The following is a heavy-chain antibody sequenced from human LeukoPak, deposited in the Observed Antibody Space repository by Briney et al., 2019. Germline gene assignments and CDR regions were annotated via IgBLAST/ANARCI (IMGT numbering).Heavy chain of an antibody. CDR2: ISSSSSYI. CDR3: ARGPYGDLYYYYYMDV. D-gene: IGHD4-17*01. V-gene: IGHV3-21*01. Sequence: NTGGSLRLSCAASGITFSSYGMAWVRQAPGKGLEWVSSISSSSSYIYYADSVKGRFTISRDNAKNSLYLQMNSLRAEDTAVYYCARGPYGDLYYYYYMDVWGKGTTVTVSS. J-gene: IGHJ6*03. CDR1: GITFSSYG.